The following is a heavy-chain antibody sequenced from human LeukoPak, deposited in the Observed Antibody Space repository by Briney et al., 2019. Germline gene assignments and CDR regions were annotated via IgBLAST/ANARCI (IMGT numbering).Heavy chain of an antibody. CDR3: AKVRVLRGRYFDY. CDR1: GLTFSGYA. V-gene: IGHV3-23*01. Sequence: GGSLRLSCAASGLTFSGYAMAWVRQPPRKGRGWVSSVNPGGDRTYYADSVKGRFSISRDKSKNTLFLQMNVLRVEDTGIYYCAKVRVLRGRYFDYWGQGTLVTVSS. J-gene: IGHJ4*02. CDR2: VNPGGDRT.